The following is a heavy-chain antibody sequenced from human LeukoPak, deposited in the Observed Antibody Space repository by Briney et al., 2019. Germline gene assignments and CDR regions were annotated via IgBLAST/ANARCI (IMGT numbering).Heavy chain of an antibody. Sequence: GGSLRLSCATSGFTFSDYAMHWVRQAPGMGLEWVASISWNSGTKDYADSVKDRFTISRDNAEKSLFLQMNTLRPEDTAFYYCAKASSHWYFDLWGRGTLVTVSS. CDR3: AKASSHWYFDL. J-gene: IGHJ2*01. V-gene: IGHV3-9*01. CDR1: GFTFSDYA. CDR2: ISWNSGTK.